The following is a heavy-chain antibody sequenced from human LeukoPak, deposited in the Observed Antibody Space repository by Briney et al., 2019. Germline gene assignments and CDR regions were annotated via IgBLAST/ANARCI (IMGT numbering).Heavy chain of an antibody. CDR3: ASETYLEYY. J-gene: IGHJ4*02. D-gene: IGHD3-3*01. Sequence: GGSLRLSCAASGFTFSSYWMSWVHQAPGKGLEWVANIKQDGSETYYVDSVKGRFTISRDNAKSSLYLQMNSLRAEDTAVYYCASETYLEYYWGQGTLVTVSS. V-gene: IGHV3-7*01. CDR1: GFTFSSYW. CDR2: IKQDGSET.